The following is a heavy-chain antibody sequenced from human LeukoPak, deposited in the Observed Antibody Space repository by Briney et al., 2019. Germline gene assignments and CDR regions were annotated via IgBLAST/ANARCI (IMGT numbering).Heavy chain of an antibody. CDR1: GGSISSYY. CDR3: ARDFESYSSSWYGAFDI. CDR2: IYYSGST. J-gene: IGHJ3*02. D-gene: IGHD6-13*01. Sequence: PSETLSLTCTVSGGSISSYYWSWIRQPPGKGLEWIGYIYYSGSTNYNPSLKSRVTISVDTSKNQFSLKLSSVTAADTAVYYCARDFESYSSSWYGAFDIWGQGTMVTVST. V-gene: IGHV4-59*01.